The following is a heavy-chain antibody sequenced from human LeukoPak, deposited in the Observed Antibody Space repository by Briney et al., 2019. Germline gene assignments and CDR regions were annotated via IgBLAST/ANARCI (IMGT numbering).Heavy chain of an antibody. CDR2: IYYSGST. J-gene: IGHJ4*02. Sequence: SETLSLTCTVSGGSISSGGYYWSWIRQHPGKGLEWIGYIYYSGSTYYNPSLKSRVIISVDTSKNQFSLKLGSVTAADTAVYYCARESEGYSGYDFGLHFDYWGQGNLVTVSS. CDR1: GGSISSGGYY. CDR3: ARESEGYSGYDFGLHFDY. V-gene: IGHV4-31*03. D-gene: IGHD5-12*01.